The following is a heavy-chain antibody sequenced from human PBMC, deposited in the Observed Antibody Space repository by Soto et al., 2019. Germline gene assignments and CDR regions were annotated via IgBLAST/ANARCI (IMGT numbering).Heavy chain of an antibody. J-gene: IGHJ4*02. CDR3: VQGPSFGY. CDR2: ISDSGVST. V-gene: IGHV3-23*01. Sequence: EVQLLESGGGLVQPGGSLRLSCAASGFTFSNYAMSWVRQAPGKWLEWVSSISDSGVSTYYADSVKGRFTISRDNSKNTLFLQINSLRAEDTAVYYCVQGPSFGYWGQGTRVTVSS. CDR1: GFTFSNYA.